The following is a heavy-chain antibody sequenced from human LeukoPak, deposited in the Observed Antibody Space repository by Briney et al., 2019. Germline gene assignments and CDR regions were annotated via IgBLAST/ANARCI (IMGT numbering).Heavy chain of an antibody. D-gene: IGHD3/OR15-3a*01. CDR2: IYTSGST. CDR1: GGSISSGSYY. J-gene: IGHJ4*02. V-gene: IGHV4-61*02. CDR3: ARVSYDIWDY. Sequence: TLSLTCTVSGGSISSGSYYWGWIRQPAGKGLEWIGRIYTSGSTNYNPSLKSRVTISVDTSKNQFSLKLSSVTAADTAVYYCARVSYDIWDYWGQGTLVTVSS.